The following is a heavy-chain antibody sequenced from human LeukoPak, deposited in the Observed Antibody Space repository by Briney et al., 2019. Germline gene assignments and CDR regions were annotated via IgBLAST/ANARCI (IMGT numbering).Heavy chain of an antibody. J-gene: IGHJ4*02. CDR2: INHSGST. CDR1: GGSISSYY. D-gene: IGHD3-22*01. Sequence: SETLSLTCTVSGGSISSYYWSWIRQPPGKGLEWIGEINHSGSTNYNPSLKSRVTISVDTSKNQFSLKLSSVTAADTAVYYCARQRGSYDSSGYYYYFDYWGQGTLVTVSS. V-gene: IGHV4-34*01. CDR3: ARQRGSYDSSGYYYYFDY.